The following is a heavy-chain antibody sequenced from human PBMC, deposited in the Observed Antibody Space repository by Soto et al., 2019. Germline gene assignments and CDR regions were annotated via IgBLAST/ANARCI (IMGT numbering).Heavy chain of an antibody. V-gene: IGHV1-2*06. CDR2: INPNNGDR. J-gene: IGHJ4*02. CDR1: GYFFTSHY. D-gene: IGHD3-10*01. Sequence: QVQLVQSGAEVEKPGASVKVSCKTSGYFFTSHYIHWVRLAAGRGLEWMGRINPNNGDRNSPQKFQGRVTMTSDTSISTAYMEMSGLRSDDTALYYCAREIAYGGGSFSLGLWGQGTLVTVSS. CDR3: AREIAYGGGSFSLGL.